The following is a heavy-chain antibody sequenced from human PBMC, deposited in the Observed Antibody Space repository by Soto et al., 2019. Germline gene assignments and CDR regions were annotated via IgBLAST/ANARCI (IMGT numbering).Heavy chain of an antibody. Sequence: GESLKISCKGSGYSFSNWWIAWVRQMPGKGLAYMGIIYPSDSQTRYSPSFQGKVTISADKSISTAYLQWSSLKASDTAIYYCARQGFDGDYSTNYCYPRGQGTLGTVAS. J-gene: IGHJ5*02. V-gene: IGHV5-51*01. CDR3: ARQGFDGDYSTNYCYP. D-gene: IGHD4-17*01. CDR1: GYSFSNWW. CDR2: IYPSDSQT.